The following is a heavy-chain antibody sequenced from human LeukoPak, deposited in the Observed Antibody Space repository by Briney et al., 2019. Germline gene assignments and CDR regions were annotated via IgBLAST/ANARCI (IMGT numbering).Heavy chain of an antibody. CDR3: ARAQVAVAGEGFDP. CDR2: ISAYSGNT. CDR1: GYTFTSYG. V-gene: IGHV1-18*01. J-gene: IGHJ5*02. D-gene: IGHD6-19*01. Sequence: GASVKVSCKASGYTFTSYGISWVRQAPGQGLEWMGWISAYSGNTSYAQKLQGRVTMTTDTSTSTAYMELRSLRSDDTAVYYCARAQVAVAGEGFDPWGQGTLVTVSS.